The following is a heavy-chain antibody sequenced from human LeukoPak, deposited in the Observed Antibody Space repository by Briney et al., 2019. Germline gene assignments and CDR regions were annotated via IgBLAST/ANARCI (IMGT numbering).Heavy chain of an antibody. J-gene: IGHJ4*02. Sequence: PGGSLRLSCAASGFTFSSYAMSWVRQAPGKGLEWVSYISSSGSTIYYADSVTGRFTISRDNAKNSLYLQMNSLRAEDTAVYYCARARGPLRSYFDYWGQGTLVTVSS. CDR3: ARARGPLRSYFDY. CDR1: GFTFSSYA. CDR2: ISSSGSTI. V-gene: IGHV3-48*04.